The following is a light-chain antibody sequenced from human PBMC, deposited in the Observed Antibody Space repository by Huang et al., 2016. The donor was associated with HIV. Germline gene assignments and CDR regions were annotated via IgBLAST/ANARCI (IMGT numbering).Light chain of an antibody. CDR3: QQYNDWPPLT. V-gene: IGKV3-15*01. CDR1: QNVTSK. J-gene: IGKJ4*01. CDR2: GAS. Sequence: DIVMTQSPATLSASPGERATLSCRASQNVTSKLVWYQQKPGQTPSLLIYGASTRATGISARFSCSWSETDDTHSISSRQSEDFAVYYSQQYNDWPPLTFGGGTKVEIK.